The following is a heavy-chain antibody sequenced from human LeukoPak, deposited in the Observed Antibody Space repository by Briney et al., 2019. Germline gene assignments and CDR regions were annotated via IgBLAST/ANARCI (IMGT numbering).Heavy chain of an antibody. CDR1: GYSISSGYY. V-gene: IGHV4-38-2*02. CDR3: ARDLLNRYCSSSRCPGWFDP. J-gene: IGHJ5*02. D-gene: IGHD2-2*01. CDR2: IYHSGST. Sequence: SETLSLICAVSGYSISSGYYWGWIRQPPGKGLEWIGSIYHSGSTYYNPSLKSRDTISVDTSKNQFSLKLSSVTAADTALDYCARDLLNRYCSSSRCPGWFDPWGQGTLVTVSS.